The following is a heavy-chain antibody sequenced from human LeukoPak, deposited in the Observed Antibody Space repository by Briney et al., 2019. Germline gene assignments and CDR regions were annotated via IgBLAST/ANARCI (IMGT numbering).Heavy chain of an antibody. CDR1: GGSISSYY. Sequence: SETLSLTCTVSGGSISSYYWGWIRQPPGEGLEWIAYIYYSGSTDYNPSLKSRVTMSVDTSKNQFSLKLTSVTAADTAVYYCARSGSYYGGYFDYWGQGTLVTVSS. CDR2: IYYSGST. D-gene: IGHD1-26*01. V-gene: IGHV4-59*08. CDR3: ARSGSYYGGYFDY. J-gene: IGHJ4*02.